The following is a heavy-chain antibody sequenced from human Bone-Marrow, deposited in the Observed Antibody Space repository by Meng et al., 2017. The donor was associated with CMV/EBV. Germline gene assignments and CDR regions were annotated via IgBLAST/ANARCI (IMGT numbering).Heavy chain of an antibody. CDR1: GFTFSNAW. J-gene: IGHJ4*02. V-gene: IGHV3-15*01. Sequence: GASLKISCAASGFTFSNAWMSWVRQAPGRGLEWVGRIKSKTDGGTTDYAAPVKGRFTITTNDSKNTPYLQMNSLKTGDTAGYYCTTEGYYDFWSGYLGGVGVDDWGQGTLVTVSS. CDR3: TTEGYYDFWSGYLGGVGVDD. D-gene: IGHD3-3*01. CDR2: IKSKTDGGTT.